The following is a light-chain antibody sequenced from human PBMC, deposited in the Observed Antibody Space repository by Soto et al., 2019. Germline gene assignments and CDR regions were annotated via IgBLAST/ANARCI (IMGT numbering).Light chain of an antibody. CDR1: QSIGSW. J-gene: IGKJ1*01. Sequence: DIQMTQSPSTLSASVGDRVTITCRASQSIGSWLAWYQQKPGTAPKVLIYKASSLQSGVPSRFSGTGSGTEFTLTISSLQPDDFATYYCQQYNTYQWTFGQGTKVDIK. CDR2: KAS. V-gene: IGKV1-5*03. CDR3: QQYNTYQWT.